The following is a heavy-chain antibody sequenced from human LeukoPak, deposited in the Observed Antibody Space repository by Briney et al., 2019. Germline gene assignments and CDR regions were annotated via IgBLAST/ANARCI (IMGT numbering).Heavy chain of an antibody. CDR1: GFTFDDYA. CDR3: AKDMGPYNWNDCIFDY. CDR2: ISWNSGSI. J-gene: IGHJ4*02. V-gene: IGHV3-9*01. Sequence: GGSLRLSCAASGFTFDDYAMHWVRQAPGKGLEWVSGISWNSGSIGYADSVKGRFTISRDNAKNSLYLQMNSLRAEDTALYYCAKDMGPYNWNDCIFDYWGQGTLVTVSS. D-gene: IGHD1-20*01.